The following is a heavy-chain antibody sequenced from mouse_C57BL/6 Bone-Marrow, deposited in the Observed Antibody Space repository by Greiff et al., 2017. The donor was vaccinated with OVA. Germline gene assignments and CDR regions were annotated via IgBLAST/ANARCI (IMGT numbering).Heavy chain of an antibody. J-gene: IGHJ3*01. CDR2: IYPGSGNT. D-gene: IGHD1-1*02. Sequence: VQLQQSGPELVKPGASVKISCKASGYSFTSYYIHWVKQRPGQGLEWIGWIYPGSGNTKYNEKFKGKATLTADTSSSTAYMQLSSLTSEDSAVYYCARGGGRGAWFAYWGQGTLVTVSA. CDR1: GYSFTSYY. V-gene: IGHV1-66*01. CDR3: ARGGGRGAWFAY.